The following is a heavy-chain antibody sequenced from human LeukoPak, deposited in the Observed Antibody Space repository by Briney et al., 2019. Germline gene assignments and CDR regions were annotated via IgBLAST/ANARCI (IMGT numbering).Heavy chain of an antibody. J-gene: IGHJ4*02. CDR2: INHSGST. CDR3: ARPHSSSWRRFDY. D-gene: IGHD6-13*01. Sequence: SETLSLTCAVYGGSFSGYXXXXXRQPPGKXXXXXGEINHSGSTNYNPSLKSXXXISVDTSKNQFSLKLSSVTAADTAVYYCARPHSSSWRRFDYWGQGTLVTVSS. CDR1: GGSFSGYX. V-gene: IGHV4-34*01.